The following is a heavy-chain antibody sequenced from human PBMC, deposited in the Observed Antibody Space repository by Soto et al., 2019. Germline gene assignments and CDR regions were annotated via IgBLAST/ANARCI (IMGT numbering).Heavy chain of an antibody. CDR2: IWYDGSNK. Sequence: GSLRLSCAASGFTFSSYGMHWVRQAPGKGLEWVAVIWYDGSNKYYADSVKGRFTISRDNSKNTLYLQMNSLRAEDTAVYYCARDLHQLHSSGWLTSFDYWGQGTLVTVSS. J-gene: IGHJ4*02. CDR3: ARDLHQLHSSGWLTSFDY. V-gene: IGHV3-33*01. D-gene: IGHD6-19*01. CDR1: GFTFSSYG.